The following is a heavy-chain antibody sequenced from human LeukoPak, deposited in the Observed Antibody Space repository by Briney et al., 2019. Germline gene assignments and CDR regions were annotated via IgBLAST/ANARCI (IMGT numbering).Heavy chain of an antibody. D-gene: IGHD1-7*01. CDR2: IRYDGSNK. CDR1: GLPFSHSG. V-gene: IGHV3-30*02. CDR3: FGITVTDVPY. J-gene: IGHJ4*02. Sequence: PGGSLRLSCAASGLPFSHSGMHWVRQAPGKGLEWVAFIRYDGSNKYYADSVKGRFTISRDNSKNALYLQMNSLIGEDTAVYYCFGITVTDVPYWGQGTLVTVSS.